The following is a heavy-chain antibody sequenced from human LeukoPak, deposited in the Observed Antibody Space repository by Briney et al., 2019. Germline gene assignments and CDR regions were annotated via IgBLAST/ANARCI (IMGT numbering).Heavy chain of an antibody. D-gene: IGHD3-10*01. J-gene: IGHJ3*02. CDR3: AKEVRGVLGSAFDI. V-gene: IGHV3-23*01. CDR1: GFTFSSYA. CDR2: ISGSGGST. Sequence: PGGSLRLSCAASGFTFSSYAMSWVRQAPGKGLEWVSAISGSGGSTYYADSVKGRSTIPRDNSKNTLYLQMNSRRAEDTAVYYCAKEVRGVLGSAFDIWGQGTMVTVSS.